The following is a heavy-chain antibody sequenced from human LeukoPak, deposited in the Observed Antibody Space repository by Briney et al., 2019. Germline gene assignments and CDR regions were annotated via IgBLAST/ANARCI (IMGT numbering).Heavy chain of an antibody. CDR3: ARGVVTAILWYFDL. CDR1: GGSISSSSHY. D-gene: IGHD2-21*02. J-gene: IGHJ2*01. V-gene: IGHV4-39*07. Sequence: SETLSLTCTVSGGSISSSSHYWGWLRQPPGKGLEWIASINYSGSTYYNPSLKSRVTISVDTSKNQFSLKLSSVTAADTAVYYCARGVVTAILWYFDLWGRGTLVTVSS. CDR2: INYSGST.